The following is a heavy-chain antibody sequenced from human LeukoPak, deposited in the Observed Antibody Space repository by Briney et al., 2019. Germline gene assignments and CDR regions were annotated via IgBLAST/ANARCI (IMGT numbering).Heavy chain of an antibody. D-gene: IGHD2-2*01. CDR1: GGSISSYY. J-gene: IGHJ6*02. CDR2: IYTSGST. Sequence: SETLSLTCTVSGGSISSYYWSWIRQPAGKGLEWIGRIYTSGSTNYNPSLKSRVTMSVDTSKNQFSLKLSSVTAADTAVYYCARDGIVVVPAALSYYYYGMDVWGQGTTVTVSS. V-gene: IGHV4-4*07. CDR3: ARDGIVVVPAALSYYYYGMDV.